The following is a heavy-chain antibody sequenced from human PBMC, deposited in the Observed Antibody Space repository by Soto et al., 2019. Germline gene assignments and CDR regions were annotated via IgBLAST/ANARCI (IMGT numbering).Heavy chain of an antibody. V-gene: IGHV3-72*01. Sequence: PGGSLRLSCAASGFSLSDHYIDWVRQALGKGLEWVGRSRDKAQGYSTEYAASVKGRFTTSRDDSKNSVLLQMNSLRPDDTAVYYCAKDVLHYFGRFAPWGQGTLVTVSS. CDR3: AKDVLHYFGRFAP. CDR1: GFSLSDHY. D-gene: IGHD3-10*01. J-gene: IGHJ5*02. CDR2: SRDKAQGYST.